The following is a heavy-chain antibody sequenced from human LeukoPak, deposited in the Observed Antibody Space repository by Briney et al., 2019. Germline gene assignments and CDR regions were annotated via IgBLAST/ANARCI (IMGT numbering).Heavy chain of an antibody. CDR2: MNPNSGNT. D-gene: IGHD5-18*01. CDR1: GYTFTSYD. Sequence: ASVKVSCKASGYTFTSYDINWVRQATGQGLEWMGWMNPNSGNTGYAQKFQGRVTMTRNTSISTACMELSSLRSEDTAVYYCARGLYREDSYGNQVYYYYGMDVWGQGTTVTVSS. V-gene: IGHV1-8*01. CDR3: ARGLYREDSYGNQVYYYYGMDV. J-gene: IGHJ6*02.